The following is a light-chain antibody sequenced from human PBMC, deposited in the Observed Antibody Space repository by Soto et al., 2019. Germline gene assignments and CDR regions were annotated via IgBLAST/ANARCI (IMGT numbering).Light chain of an antibody. CDR2: GAS. V-gene: IGKV3-15*01. J-gene: IGKJ4*01. CDR3: QQYNNWPLT. CDR1: QSVSSN. Sequence: EIVMTQSPATLSVSPGERATLSCRASQSVSSNLAWYQQKPGQAPRLLVYGASTRATGIPARFSDRGSGTEFTLTISSTQSEDFAVYYCQQYNNWPLTFGGGTKVELK.